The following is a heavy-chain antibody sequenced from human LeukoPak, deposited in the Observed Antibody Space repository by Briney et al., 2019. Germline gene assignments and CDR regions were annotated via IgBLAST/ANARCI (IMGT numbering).Heavy chain of an antibody. CDR2: IYYSGST. CDR3: ARYYDSSGYYRDAFDI. D-gene: IGHD3-22*01. Sequence: SETLSLTCTVSGGSISSSSYCWGWIRQPPGKGLEWIGSIYYSGSTYYNPSLKSRVTISVDTSKNQFSLKLSSVTAADTAVYYCARYYDSSGYYRDAFDIWGQGTMVTVSS. J-gene: IGHJ3*02. CDR1: GGSISSSSYC. V-gene: IGHV4-39*01.